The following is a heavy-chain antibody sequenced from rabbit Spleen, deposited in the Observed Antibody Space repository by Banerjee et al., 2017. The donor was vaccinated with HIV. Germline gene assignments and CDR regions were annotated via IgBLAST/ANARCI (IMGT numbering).Heavy chain of an antibody. V-gene: IGHV1S40*01. J-gene: IGHJ4*01. CDR1: GFCFSSSYV. CDR2: IYAGSSGST. D-gene: IGHD6-1*01. Sequence: QSLEEFGGDLVKPGASLALTCTASGFCFSSSYVMCWVRQAPGKGLERIACIYAGSSGSTYYASWAKGRFTISKTSSTTVTLHMTILTASDTSTYFCARDYSSSYVCDALSLWGPGPLVTVS. CDR3: ARDYSSSYVCDALSL.